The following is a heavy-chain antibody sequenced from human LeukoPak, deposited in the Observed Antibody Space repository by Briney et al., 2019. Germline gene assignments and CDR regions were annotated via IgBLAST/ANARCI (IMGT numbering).Heavy chain of an antibody. J-gene: IGHJ6*04. V-gene: IGHV5-10-1*01. CDR2: IDPSDSYT. D-gene: IGHD5-12*01. Sequence: GESLKISCKGSGYSFTSYWISWVRQMPGKGLEWMGRIDPSDSYTNYSPSFQGHVTISADKSISTAYLQWSSLKASDSAMYYCARHLGSGYDLYYYAMDVWGKGTTVTVSS. CDR3: ARHLGSGYDLYYYAMDV. CDR1: GYSFTSYW.